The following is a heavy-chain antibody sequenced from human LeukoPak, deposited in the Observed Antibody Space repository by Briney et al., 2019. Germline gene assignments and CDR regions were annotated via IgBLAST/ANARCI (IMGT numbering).Heavy chain of an antibody. CDR2: INHSGST. CDR1: GGSSSGYY. D-gene: IGHD2-15*01. V-gene: IGHV4-34*01. J-gene: IGHJ5*02. Sequence: SETLSLTCAVYGGSSSGYYWSWIRQPPGKGLEWIGEINHSGSTNYNPSLKSRVTISVDTSKNQFSLKLSSVTAADTAVYYCARDVVGNNWFDPWGQGTLVTVSS. CDR3: ARDVVGNNWFDP.